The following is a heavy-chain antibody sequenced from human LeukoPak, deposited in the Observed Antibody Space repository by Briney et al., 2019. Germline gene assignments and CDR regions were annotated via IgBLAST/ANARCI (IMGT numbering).Heavy chain of an antibody. J-gene: IGHJ4*02. Sequence: KPSETLSLTCAVSGYSISSGYYWGWIRQPPGKGLEWIGSIYHSGSTYYNPSLKSRVTISVDTSKNQFSLKLSSVTAADTAVYYCARQKSNYGDYVELFDYWGQGTLVTVSS. CDR3: ARQKSNYGDYVELFDY. V-gene: IGHV4-38-2*01. D-gene: IGHD4-17*01. CDR1: GYSISSGYY. CDR2: IYHSGST.